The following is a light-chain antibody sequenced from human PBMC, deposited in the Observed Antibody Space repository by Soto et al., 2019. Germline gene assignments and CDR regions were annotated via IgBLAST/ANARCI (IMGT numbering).Light chain of an antibody. CDR1: QSVGSY. CDR3: KQRPNWPPLK. CDR2: DAS. Sequence: ERATLWWRASQSVGSYLAWYQHKPGQAPRLLISDASNRATGIPARFSGSGSETRFTLNICSLEPAAAAVYYSKQRPNWPPLKCAGGTKVDIK. J-gene: IGKJ4*02. V-gene: IGKV3-11*01.